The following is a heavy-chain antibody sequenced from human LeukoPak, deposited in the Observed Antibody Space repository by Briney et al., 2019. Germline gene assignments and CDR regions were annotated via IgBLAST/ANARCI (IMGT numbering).Heavy chain of an antibody. Sequence: GASVKVSCKTSGYTFTSYNIGWVRQAPGQGLEWMGWISGYNGHTNYARRLQGRVTMTTDTSTSTAYMELRSLRSDDTAVFYCARRWTTMTDDYFDRWGQGTLVTVSS. V-gene: IGHV1-18*04. CDR3: ARRWTTMTDDYFDR. J-gene: IGHJ5*02. CDR1: GYTFTSYN. D-gene: IGHD5-12*01. CDR2: ISGYNGHT.